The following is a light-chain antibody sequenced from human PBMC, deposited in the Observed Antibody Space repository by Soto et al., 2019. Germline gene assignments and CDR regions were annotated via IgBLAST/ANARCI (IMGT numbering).Light chain of an antibody. CDR2: DVN. V-gene: IGLV2-18*02. CDR3: SSYTISRTYV. Sequence: QSVLTQPPSVSGSPGQSVAISRTGTSSDVGSYNRVSWYQQPPGTAPKLMIYDVNNRPSGVPDRFSGSKSGNTASLTISGLQAEDEADYYCSSYTISRTYVFGTGTKVTVL. J-gene: IGLJ1*01. CDR1: SSDVGSYNR.